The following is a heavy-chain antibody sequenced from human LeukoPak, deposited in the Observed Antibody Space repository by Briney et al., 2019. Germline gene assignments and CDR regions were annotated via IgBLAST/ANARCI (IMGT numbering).Heavy chain of an antibody. CDR2: ISYDGSNK. CDR3: AKVSDRFMVRGLDY. V-gene: IGHV3-30*18. J-gene: IGHJ4*02. CDR1: GFTFSSYG. D-gene: IGHD3-10*01. Sequence: GGSLRLSCAASGFTFSSYGMHWVRQAPGKGLEWVAVISYDGSNKYYADSVKGRFTISRDNFKNTLYLQMNSLRAEDTAVYYCAKVSDRFMVRGLDYWGQGTLVTVSS.